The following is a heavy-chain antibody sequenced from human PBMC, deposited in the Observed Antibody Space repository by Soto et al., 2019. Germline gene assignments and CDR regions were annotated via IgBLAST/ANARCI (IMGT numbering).Heavy chain of an antibody. Sequence: GGSLRLSCAASGFTFSSYWMSWVRQAPGKGLEWVANIKQDGSEKYYVDSVKGRFTISRDKAKNSLYLQMNSLRAEDTAVYYCARANDFWSGYQNFDYWGQGTLVTVSS. CDR3: ARANDFWSGYQNFDY. CDR1: GFTFSSYW. V-gene: IGHV3-7*01. CDR2: IKQDGSEK. J-gene: IGHJ4*02. D-gene: IGHD3-3*01.